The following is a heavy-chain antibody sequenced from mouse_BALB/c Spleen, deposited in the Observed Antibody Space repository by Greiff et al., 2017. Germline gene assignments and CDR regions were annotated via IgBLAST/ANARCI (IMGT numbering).Heavy chain of an antibody. J-gene: IGHJ4*01. V-gene: IGHV7-3*02. D-gene: IGHD4-1*01. CDR1: GFTFTDYY. CDR3: ARDMGWDGAMDY. Sequence: EVQLVESGGGLVQPGGSLRLSCATSGFTFTDYYMSWVRQPPGKALEWLGFIRNKANGYTTEYSASVKGRFTISRDNSQSILYLQMNTLRAEDSATYYCARDMGWDGAMDYWGQGTSVTVSS. CDR2: IRNKANGYTT.